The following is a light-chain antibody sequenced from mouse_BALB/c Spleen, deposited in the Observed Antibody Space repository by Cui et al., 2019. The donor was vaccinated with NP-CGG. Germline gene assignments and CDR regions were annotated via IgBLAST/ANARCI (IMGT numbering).Light chain of an antibody. J-gene: IGLJ1*01. CDR1: TGAVIISNY. CDR3: ALWYSNHWV. V-gene: IGLV1*01. Sequence: QAVVTQESALTTSPGETVTLTCRSSTGAVIISNYANWVQEKPDHLFTGLIGGTNNRAPGVPARFSGSLIGDKAALTITGARTEDEAIYFCALWYSNHWVFGGGTKLTVL. CDR2: GTN.